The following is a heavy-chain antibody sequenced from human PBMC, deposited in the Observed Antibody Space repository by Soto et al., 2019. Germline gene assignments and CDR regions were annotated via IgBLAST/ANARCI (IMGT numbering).Heavy chain of an antibody. CDR2: VYYSGGT. J-gene: IGHJ1*01. CDR1: GGSIDNSHSF. Sequence: SETLSLTCDVSGGSIDNSHSFWGWVRQPPGRGLEFLGSVYYSGGTYYNPSLKSRVTVSVDTSKNQVSLRVRSVTVAETAMYYCVRLAYSGYLQTWGQGSLVTVSS. D-gene: IGHD1-26*01. V-gene: IGHV4-39*01. CDR3: VRLAYSGYLQT.